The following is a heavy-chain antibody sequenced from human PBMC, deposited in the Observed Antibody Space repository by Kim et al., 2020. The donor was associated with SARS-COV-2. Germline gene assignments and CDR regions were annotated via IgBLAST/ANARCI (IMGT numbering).Heavy chain of an antibody. D-gene: IGHD6-13*01. CDR3: ARGSYSSSWATFDY. J-gene: IGHJ4*02. Sequence: NPPLKRRVTISVDTSKNQVSLKMSSVTAADTAVYYCARGSYSSSWATFDYWGQGTLVTVSS. V-gene: IGHV4-59*09.